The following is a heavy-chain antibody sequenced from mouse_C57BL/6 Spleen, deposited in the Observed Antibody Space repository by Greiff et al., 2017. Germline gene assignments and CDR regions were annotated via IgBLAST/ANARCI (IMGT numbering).Heavy chain of an antibody. J-gene: IGHJ1*03. CDR3: ARDRGTTVPWYFDV. CDR2: INYDGSST. Sequence: DVKLVESEGGLVQPGSSMKLSCTASGFTFSDYYMAWVRQVPGKGLEWVANINYDGSSTYYLDSLKSRFIISRDNAKNILYLQMSSLKSEDTAAYYCARDRGTTVPWYFDVWGTGTTVTVSS. D-gene: IGHD1-1*01. CDR1: GFTFSDYY. V-gene: IGHV5-16*01.